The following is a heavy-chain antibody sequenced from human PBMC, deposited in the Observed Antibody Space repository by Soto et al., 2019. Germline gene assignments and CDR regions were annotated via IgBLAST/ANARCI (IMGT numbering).Heavy chain of an antibody. D-gene: IGHD6-13*01. CDR3: AGGIAAAVAHNWFDP. Sequence: SGGSLRLSCAASGFTFSSYSMNWVRQAPGKGLEWVSSISSSSSYIYYADSVKGRFTISRDNAKNSLYLQMNSLRAEDTAVYYCAGGIAAAVAHNWFDPWGQGTLVTVSS. J-gene: IGHJ5*02. CDR2: ISSSSSYI. V-gene: IGHV3-21*01. CDR1: GFTFSSYS.